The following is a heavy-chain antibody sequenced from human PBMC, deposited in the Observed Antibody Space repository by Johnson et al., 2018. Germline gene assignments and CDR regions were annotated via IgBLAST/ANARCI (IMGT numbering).Heavy chain of an antibody. CDR3: ARPDV. J-gene: IGHJ3*01. Sequence: LEWVGIIYPGDSDTIYSPSFQGQVTISADKSISTTYLQWSSLKASDTAMYYCARPDVWGQGTMVTVSS. CDR2: IYPGDSDT. V-gene: IGHV5-51*01.